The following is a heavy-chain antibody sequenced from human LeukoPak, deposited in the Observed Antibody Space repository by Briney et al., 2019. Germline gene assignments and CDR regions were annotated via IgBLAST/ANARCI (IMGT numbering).Heavy chain of an antibody. J-gene: IGHJ6*02. CDR3: ARGIAAAGYYYYGMDV. V-gene: IGHV3-48*01. CDR1: GFTFSSYS. CDR2: ISSSSSTI. D-gene: IGHD6-13*01. Sequence: GGSLRLSCAASGFTFSSYSINWVRQAPGKGLEWVSYISSSSSTIYYADSVKGRFTISRDNAKSSLYLQMNSLRAEDTAVYSCARGIAAAGYYYYGMDVWGQGTTVTVSS.